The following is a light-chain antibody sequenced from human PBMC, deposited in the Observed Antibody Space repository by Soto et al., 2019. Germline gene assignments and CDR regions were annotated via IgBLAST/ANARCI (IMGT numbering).Light chain of an antibody. CDR2: WAS. CDR3: QQYYSTPLT. J-gene: IGKJ5*01. V-gene: IGKV4-1*01. CDR1: QSVLYSSNNKNY. Sequence: DIVMTQSPDSLAVSLGERATINCKSSQSVLYSSNNKNYLAWYQQKPGQPPKLLNYWASTRESGVPDPFSGSGSGTDFTPTTSSLQAEDVAVYYCQQYYSTPLTFGQGTRVEIK.